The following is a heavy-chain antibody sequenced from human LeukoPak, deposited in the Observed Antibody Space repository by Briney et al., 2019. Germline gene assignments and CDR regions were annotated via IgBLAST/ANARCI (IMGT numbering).Heavy chain of an antibody. D-gene: IGHD6-19*01. CDR3: ARDLDSSGWYDY. V-gene: IGHV1-69*05. J-gene: IGHJ4*02. CDR1: GGTFSSSA. Sequence: SVKVSCKASGGTFSSSAISWVRQAPGQGLEWMGRIIPIFGTGNYAQKFQGRVTITTDESTSTAYMELSSLRSEDTAVYYCARDLDSSGWYDYWGQGTLVTVSS. CDR2: IIPIFGTG.